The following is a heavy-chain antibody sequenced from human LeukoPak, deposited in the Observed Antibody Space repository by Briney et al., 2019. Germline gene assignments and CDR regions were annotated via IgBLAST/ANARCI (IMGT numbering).Heavy chain of an antibody. CDR2: INPNSGGT. J-gene: IGHJ3*02. Sequence: ASVKVSCKASGGTFSSYAISWVRQAPGQGLEWMGRINPNSGGTNYAQKFQGRVTMTRDTSISTAYMELSRLRSDDTAVYYCARLLLYGSGIGSRDAFDIWGQGTMVTVSS. CDR3: ARLLLYGSGIGSRDAFDI. D-gene: IGHD3-10*01. CDR1: GGTFSSYA. V-gene: IGHV1-2*06.